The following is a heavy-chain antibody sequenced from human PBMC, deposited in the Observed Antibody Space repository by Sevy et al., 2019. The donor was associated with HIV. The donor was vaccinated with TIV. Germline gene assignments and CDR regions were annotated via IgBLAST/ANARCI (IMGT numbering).Heavy chain of an antibody. V-gene: IGHV4-39*01. J-gene: IGHJ4*02. D-gene: IGHD3-10*02. CDR2: IYQSGTT. Sequence: SENLSLTCAVSGDSISSERYYWGWIRQSPGKELEWIASIYQSGTTNYNPSLKSRVTMSIDSSKSLFSLKLSSVTPADTASYYCARALYYYVVSGYYFDYWGQGILVTVSS. CDR3: ARALYYYVVSGYYFDY. CDR1: GDSISSERYY.